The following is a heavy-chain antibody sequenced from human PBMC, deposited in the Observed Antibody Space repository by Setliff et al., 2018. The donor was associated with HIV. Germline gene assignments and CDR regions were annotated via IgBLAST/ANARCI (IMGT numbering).Heavy chain of an antibody. V-gene: IGHV3-7*01. Sequence: PGGSLRLSCAASGFVFNNYWMSWVRQAPGKGLEWVANINQDGSEQFYVDSVKGRFTVSRDNAKNSLYLQMNSLRPEDTGVYYCASARIPTGGMSTSFDYWGQGALVTSPQ. J-gene: IGHJ4*02. CDR2: INQDGSEQ. D-gene: IGHD2-15*01. CDR1: GFVFNNYW. CDR3: ASARIPTGGMSTSFDY.